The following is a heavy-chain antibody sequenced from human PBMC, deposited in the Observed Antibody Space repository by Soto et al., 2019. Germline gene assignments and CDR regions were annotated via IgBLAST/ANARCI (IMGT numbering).Heavy chain of an antibody. CDR2: ISSSSSYI. CDR3: ARTSGRFDGMDV. J-gene: IGHJ6*02. V-gene: IGHV3-21*01. Sequence: EVQLVESGGGLVKPGGSLRLSCAASGFTFSSYSMNWVRRAPGKGLEWVSSISSSSSYIYYADSVKGRFTISRDNAKNSLYLQMNSLRAEDTAVYYCARTSGRFDGMDVWGQGTTVTVSS. CDR1: GFTFSSYS.